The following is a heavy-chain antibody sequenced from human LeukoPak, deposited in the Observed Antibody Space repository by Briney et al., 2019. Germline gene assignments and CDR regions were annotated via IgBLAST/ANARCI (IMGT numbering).Heavy chain of an antibody. D-gene: IGHD1-1*01. Sequence: GGALRLSCSASGFTFSSNALHWVRPAPGKELEYVSAISSNGGSTYYAYSVKGRFTISRDNSKNTLYLQMSSLRAEDTAVYYCVKDPVPWNGLSYFDYWGQGTLVTVSS. V-gene: IGHV3-64D*06. CDR2: ISSNGGST. CDR3: VKDPVPWNGLSYFDY. J-gene: IGHJ4*02. CDR1: GFTFSSNA.